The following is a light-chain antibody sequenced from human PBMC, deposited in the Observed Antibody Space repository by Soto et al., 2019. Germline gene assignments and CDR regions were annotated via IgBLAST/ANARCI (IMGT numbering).Light chain of an antibody. Sequence: QSVLTQPRSVSGSPGQSVTISCTGTSSDIGAYNYVSWYQQHPGKAPKLMIHDVTQRPSGVPNRFSGSKSGNTASLTISGLQAEDEADYYCCSYAGSYVFGTGTKLTVL. J-gene: IGLJ1*01. V-gene: IGLV2-11*01. CDR2: DVT. CDR1: SSDIGAYNY. CDR3: CSYAGSYV.